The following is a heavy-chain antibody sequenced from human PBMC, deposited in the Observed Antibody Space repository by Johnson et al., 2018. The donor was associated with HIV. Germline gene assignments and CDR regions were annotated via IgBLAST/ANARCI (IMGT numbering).Heavy chain of an antibody. CDR1: GFTFSSYD. CDR3: ARDGPWLQSQRDAFDI. V-gene: IGHV3-13*01. D-gene: IGHD5-24*01. J-gene: IGHJ3*02. Sequence: MLLVESGGGLVQPGGSLRLSCAASGFTFSSYDMHWVRQATGKGLEWVSAIGTAGDTYYPGSVKGRFTISRDNAKNSLYLQMSSLRAEDTAVYYCARDGPWLQSQRDAFDIWGQGTMVTVSS. CDR2: IGTAGDT.